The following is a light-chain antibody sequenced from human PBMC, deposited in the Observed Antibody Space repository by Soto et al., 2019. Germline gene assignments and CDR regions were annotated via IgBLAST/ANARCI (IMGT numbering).Light chain of an antibody. CDR1: SSDVGSYNL. CDR3: CSYAGSSTLYV. V-gene: IGLV2-23*01. Sequence: QSALTQPASVSGSPGQSITISCTGTSSDVGSYNLVSWYQQHPGKAPKLMIYEGSKRPSGVSNRFSGSKSGNTASLTISGLPAWDGADYYCCSYAGSSTLYVFGTGTKLTVL. CDR2: EGS. J-gene: IGLJ1*01.